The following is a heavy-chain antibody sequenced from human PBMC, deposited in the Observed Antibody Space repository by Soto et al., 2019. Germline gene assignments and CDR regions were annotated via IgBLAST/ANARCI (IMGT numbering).Heavy chain of an antibody. CDR3: ARDWAAIPDF. V-gene: IGHV3-30-3*01. CDR1: GFTFRSYG. Sequence: QVQLVESGGGVVQPGRSLRLSCVASGFTFRSYGLHWVRQAPGKGLEWLAVISDDGTYKTYAQSVKGRFTISRDDPKNTLHLEMESLRPEDTAVYYWARDWAAIPDFWGQGTLVTVSS. D-gene: IGHD2-2*01. J-gene: IGHJ4*02. CDR2: ISDDGTYK.